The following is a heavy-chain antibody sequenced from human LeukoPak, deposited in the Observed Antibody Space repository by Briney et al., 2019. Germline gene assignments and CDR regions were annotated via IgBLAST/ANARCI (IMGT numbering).Heavy chain of an antibody. CDR2: IYYSGST. Sequence: SETLSLTCTVSGGSISSYYWSWIRQPPGKGLEWIGYIYYSGSTNYNPSLKSRVTISVDTSKNQFSPKLSSVTAADTAVYYCARWTAAAGPYYYFDYWGQGTLVTVSS. CDR1: GGSISSYY. V-gene: IGHV4-59*01. J-gene: IGHJ4*02. CDR3: ARWTAAAGPYYYFDY. D-gene: IGHD6-13*01.